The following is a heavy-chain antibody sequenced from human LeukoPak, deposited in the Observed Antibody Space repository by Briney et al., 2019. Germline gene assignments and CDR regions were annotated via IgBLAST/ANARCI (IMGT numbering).Heavy chain of an antibody. J-gene: IGHJ4*02. CDR3: ARALGGWGGRFDY. V-gene: IGHV3-21*01. CDR1: GFTFSSYS. D-gene: IGHD3-16*01. CDR2: ISSSSSYT. Sequence: GGSLRLSCAASGFTFSSYSMNWVRQAPGKGLEWVSSISSSSSYTYYADSVKGRFTISRDNAKNSLYLQMNSLRAEDTAVYYCARALGGWGGRFDYWGQGTLVTVSS.